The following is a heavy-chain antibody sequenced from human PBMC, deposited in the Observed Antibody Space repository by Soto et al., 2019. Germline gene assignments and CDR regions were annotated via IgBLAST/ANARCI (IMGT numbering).Heavy chain of an antibody. J-gene: IGHJ4*02. CDR2: ISAFNGNT. V-gene: IGHV1-18*04. CDR3: ARERAVGLYLDD. D-gene: IGHD6-19*01. Sequence: QVQLLQSGPEVKKPGTSVKVSCKASGDTFTNLGISWVRQAPGQGLEWMGWISAFNGNTNYAQKFQGRVTMTTDTSTRTRYMELRSLRSDDTAVYYCARERAVGLYLDDWGQGTLVTVSS. CDR1: GDTFTNLG.